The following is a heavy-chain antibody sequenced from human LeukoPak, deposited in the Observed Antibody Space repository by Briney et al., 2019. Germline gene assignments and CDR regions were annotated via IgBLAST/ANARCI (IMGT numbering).Heavy chain of an antibody. CDR1: GFSFSSCN. Sequence: GGSLRLSCAASGFSFSSCNMNWVRQAPGKGLERVSCISISSSYIYYADSVKGRFTISRDNTKNSLYLQMNSLRAEDTAVYYCARDRSAVLLWFGEFRNWFDPWGQGTLVTVSS. V-gene: IGHV3-21*01. CDR2: ISISSSYI. CDR3: ARDRSAVLLWFGEFRNWFDP. J-gene: IGHJ5*02. D-gene: IGHD3-10*01.